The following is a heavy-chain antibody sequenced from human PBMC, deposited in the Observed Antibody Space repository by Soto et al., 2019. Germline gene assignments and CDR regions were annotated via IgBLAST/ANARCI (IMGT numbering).Heavy chain of an antibody. CDR2: INHSGST. V-gene: IGHV4-34*01. CDR1: GGSFSGYY. J-gene: IGHJ3*02. Sequence: SETVSLTCAVYGGSFSGYYWSWIRQPPGKGLEWIGEINHSGSTNYNPSLKSRVTISVDTSKNQFSLKLSSVTAADTAVYYCARGVMYSSSWYGAFDIWGQGTMVTVSS. CDR3: ARGVMYSSSWYGAFDI. D-gene: IGHD6-13*01.